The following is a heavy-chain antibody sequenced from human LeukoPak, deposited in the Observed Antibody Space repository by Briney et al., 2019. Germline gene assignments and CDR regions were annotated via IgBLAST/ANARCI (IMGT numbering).Heavy chain of an antibody. CDR3: AVITRGQWLVPRDY. D-gene: IGHD6-19*01. J-gene: IGHJ4*02. CDR2: IIPIFGTA. Sequence: ASVKVSCKASGGTFSSYAISWVRQAPGQGLEWMGGIIPIFGTANYAQKFQGRVTITTDESTSTAYMELSSLRSEDTAVYYCAVITRGQWLVPRDYWGQGTLVTVSS. CDR1: GGTFSSYA. V-gene: IGHV1-69*05.